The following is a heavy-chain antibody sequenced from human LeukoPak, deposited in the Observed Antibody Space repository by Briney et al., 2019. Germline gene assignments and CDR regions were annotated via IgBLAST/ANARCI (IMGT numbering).Heavy chain of an antibody. CDR1: GFTFSTYG. J-gene: IGHJ6*02. Sequence: PGGSLRLSCAASGFTFSTYGMHWVRQAPGKGLEWVAVISYDGSNKYYADSVEGRFTISRDNSKNTLYLQMNSLRAEDTAVCYYAKVVSGSYSYYYYGVDVWGQGTTVTVSS. CDR2: ISYDGSNK. CDR3: AKVVSGSYSYYYYGVDV. V-gene: IGHV3-30*18. D-gene: IGHD1-26*01.